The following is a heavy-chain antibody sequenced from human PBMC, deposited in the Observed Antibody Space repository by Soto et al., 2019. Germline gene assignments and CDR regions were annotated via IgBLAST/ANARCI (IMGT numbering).Heavy chain of an antibody. J-gene: IGHJ6*02. CDR3: ARDPKSSSWADYYYYGMDV. Sequence: GESLKISCKGSGYTFTDYWIGWVRQLPGKGLEWMGIIYPGDSDTRYSPSFQGHVTITVDKSTSTAYLQWNTLKASDTAVYYCARDPKSSSWADYYYYGMDVWGQGTTVTVSS. CDR1: GYTFTDYW. V-gene: IGHV5-51*01. CDR2: IYPGDSDT. D-gene: IGHD6-6*01.